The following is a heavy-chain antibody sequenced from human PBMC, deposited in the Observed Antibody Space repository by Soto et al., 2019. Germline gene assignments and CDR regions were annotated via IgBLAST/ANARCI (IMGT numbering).Heavy chain of an antibody. J-gene: IGHJ4*02. CDR2: IYFNGNT. V-gene: IGHV4-39*01. Sequence: SETLSLTCTVSGVSISDTSYYWGWIRQPPGKGLDWIGTIYFNGNTFYNPSLKSRLTVSVDTSSNQFSLRLTSVTAADTAVYYCARQGSYWGQGTLVTVSS. CDR3: ARQGSY. CDR1: GVSISDTSYY.